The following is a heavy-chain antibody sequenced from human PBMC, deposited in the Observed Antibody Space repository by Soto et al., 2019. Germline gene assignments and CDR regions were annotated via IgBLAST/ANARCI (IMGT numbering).Heavy chain of an antibody. D-gene: IGHD5-12*01. CDR2: MNPNSGNT. J-gene: IGHJ4*02. V-gene: IGHV1-8*01. CDR1: GYTFTSYD. Sequence: QVQLVQSGAAVKKPGASVKVSCKASGYTFTSYDINWVRQATGQGPEWMGWMNPNSGNTGYAEKFQGRVTMTRNTSVSTAYMELSSLRSEDTAVYYCARSHRENMHGDGYNLVSDYWGQGALVTVSS. CDR3: ARSHRENMHGDGYNLVSDY.